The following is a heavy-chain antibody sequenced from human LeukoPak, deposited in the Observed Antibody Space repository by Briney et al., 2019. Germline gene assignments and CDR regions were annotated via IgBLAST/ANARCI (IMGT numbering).Heavy chain of an antibody. V-gene: IGHV4-38-2*01. J-gene: IGHJ6*04. D-gene: IGHD3-10*01. CDR2: IYHSGNT. CDR3: ARGSSGILV. CDR1: GYSIDSGYY. Sequence: PSETLSLTCAVSGYSIDSGYYWGWIRQPPGKGLEWIGSIYHSGNTYYNPSLKSRVTISVDTSKNQFSLKLSSVTAADTAVYYCARGSSGILVWGKGTTVTVSS.